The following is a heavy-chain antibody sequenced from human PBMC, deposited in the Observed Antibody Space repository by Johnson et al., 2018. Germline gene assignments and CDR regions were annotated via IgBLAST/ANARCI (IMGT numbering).Heavy chain of an antibody. D-gene: IGHD6-6*01. Sequence: EVQLLESGGGLVQPGRSLRLSCAASGFIFDDYAMPWVRQAPGKGLEWVAGIGWNSGSIAYADFVKGRFTISRTNARNSLYLHMKRRRAEDTACDYCVKDERSSSAAYGMAVWGQGTTVTGAS. CDR1: GFIFDDYA. CDR2: IGWNSGSI. J-gene: IGHJ6*02. V-gene: IGHV3-9*01. CDR3: VKDERSSSAAYGMAV.